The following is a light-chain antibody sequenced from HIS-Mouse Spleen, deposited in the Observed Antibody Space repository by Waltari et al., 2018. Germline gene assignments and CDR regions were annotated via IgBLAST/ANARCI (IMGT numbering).Light chain of an antibody. CDR2: EVS. Sequence: QSALTQPASVSGSPGPSITISCTGTSSDVGSYNLVSWYQQHPGKAPKLMIYEVSNRPSGVSNRFSGSKSGNTASLTISGLQAEDEADYYCSSYTSIYVVFGGGTKLTVL. V-gene: IGLV2-14*02. CDR3: SSYTSIYVV. CDR1: SSDVGSYNL. J-gene: IGLJ2*01.